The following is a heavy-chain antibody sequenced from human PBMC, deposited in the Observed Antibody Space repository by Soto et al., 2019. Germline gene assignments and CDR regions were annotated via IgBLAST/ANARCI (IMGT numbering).Heavy chain of an antibody. CDR3: ISVGTASRFDY. CDR1: GFTFSSYA. Sequence: PGESLKISCAASGFTFSSYAMNWVRQAPGKGLEWVSSISGSGGSTYYADSVKGRFTISRDNSKNTLYLQLNSLRAEDTAVYYCISVGTASRFDYSGQVTRFTLSS. CDR2: ISGSGGST. D-gene: IGHD2-21*02. J-gene: IGHJ4*02. V-gene: IGHV3-23*01.